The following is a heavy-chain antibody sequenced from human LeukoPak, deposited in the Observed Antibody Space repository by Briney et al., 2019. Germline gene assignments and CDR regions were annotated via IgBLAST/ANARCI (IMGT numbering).Heavy chain of an antibody. J-gene: IGHJ6*02. CDR1: GESFSGYY. Sequence: SETLSLTCAVYGESFSGYYWSWIRQPPGKGLEWIGEINHSGSTNYNPSLKSRVTISVDTSKNQFSLKLSSVTAADTAVYYCARGGPCYYYYGMDVWGQGTTVTVSS. CDR3: ARGGPCYYYYGMDV. V-gene: IGHV4-34*01. CDR2: INHSGST.